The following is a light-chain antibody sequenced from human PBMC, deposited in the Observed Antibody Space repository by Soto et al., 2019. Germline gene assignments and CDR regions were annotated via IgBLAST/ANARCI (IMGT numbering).Light chain of an antibody. CDR1: QSVNRRS. J-gene: IGKJ1*01. CDR2: TIS. V-gene: IGKV3-20*01. Sequence: IVLTQSPGTLSLSPGERATLSCRASQSVNRRSLAWYQQKPGQAPRLLISTISNRATGIPDRFSGSGSGAAFTLTISRLEPEDFAVYYCQQYDNSRTFGQGTKVEIK. CDR3: QQYDNSRT.